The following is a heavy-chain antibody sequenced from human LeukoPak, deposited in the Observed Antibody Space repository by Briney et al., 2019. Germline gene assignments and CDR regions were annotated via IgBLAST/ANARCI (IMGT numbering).Heavy chain of an antibody. D-gene: IGHD5-24*01. J-gene: IGHJ4*02. Sequence: GGSLRLSCAASGFTFNSYEMNWVRQAPGKGLEWVSYISSSGSPIYYADSVEGRFTISRDNAKNSLYLQMNSLRAGDTAVYYCAKDRDGYNPDYWGQGTLVTVSS. CDR3: AKDRDGYNPDY. CDR2: ISSSGSPI. CDR1: GFTFNSYE. V-gene: IGHV3-48*03.